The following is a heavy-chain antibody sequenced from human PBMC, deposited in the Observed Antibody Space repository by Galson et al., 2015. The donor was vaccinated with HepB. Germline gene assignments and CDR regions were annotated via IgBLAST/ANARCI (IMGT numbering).Heavy chain of an antibody. Sequence: SVKVSCKASGYTFATYALIWVRQAPGQGLEWMGWINTNTGIPTYAQGFTGRFVFSLDPSVRMTYLEISSLKPEDTAVYYCARRYDYETSAFGYWGQGTPVTVSS. CDR1: GYTFATYA. CDR3: ARRYDYETSAFGY. CDR2: INTNTGIP. V-gene: IGHV7-4-1*04. D-gene: IGHD3-22*01. J-gene: IGHJ4*02.